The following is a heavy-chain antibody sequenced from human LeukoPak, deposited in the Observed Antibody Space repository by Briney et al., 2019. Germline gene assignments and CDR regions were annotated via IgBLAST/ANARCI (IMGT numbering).Heavy chain of an antibody. V-gene: IGHV3-48*04. J-gene: IGHJ4*02. Sequence: GGSLRLSCAASAFTFSSYSMNWVRQAPGKGLEWVSYISSTSVIYYADSVKGRFTISRDNAKNSLYLLMDSLRAEDTAVYYCARAIGDSSYYGSGSYYGAFDYWGQGTLVTVSS. CDR1: AFTFSSYS. CDR3: ARAIGDSSYYGSGSYYGAFDY. D-gene: IGHD3-10*01. CDR2: ISSTSVI.